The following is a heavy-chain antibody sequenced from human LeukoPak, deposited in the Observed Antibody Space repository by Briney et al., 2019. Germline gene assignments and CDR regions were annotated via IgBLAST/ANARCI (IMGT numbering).Heavy chain of an antibody. CDR1: GYTFTSYG. V-gene: IGHV1-18*01. D-gene: IGHD3-22*01. CDR2: ISAYNGNT. CDR3: ARDGRHYYDSSGYYGEFDP. Sequence: EASVKVSCKASGYTFTSYGISWVRQAPGQGLEWMGWISAYNGNTNYAQKLQGRVTMTTDTSTSTAYMELRSLRSDDTAVYYCARDGRHYYDSSGYYGEFDPWGQGTLVTVSS. J-gene: IGHJ5*02.